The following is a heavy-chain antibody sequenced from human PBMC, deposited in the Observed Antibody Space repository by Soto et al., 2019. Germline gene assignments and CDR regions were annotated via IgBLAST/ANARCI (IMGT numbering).Heavy chain of an antibody. J-gene: IGHJ4*02. CDR3: AAYYYDSSGYYPRDY. CDR2: ISGSGGST. CDR1: GFTFSSYA. D-gene: IGHD3-22*01. Sequence: GGSLRLSCAASGFTFSSYAMSWVRQAPGKGLEWVSAISGSGGSTYYADSVKGRFTISRDNSKNTLYLQMNSLRAEDTAVYYCAAYYYDSSGYYPRDYWGQGTLVTVSS. V-gene: IGHV3-23*01.